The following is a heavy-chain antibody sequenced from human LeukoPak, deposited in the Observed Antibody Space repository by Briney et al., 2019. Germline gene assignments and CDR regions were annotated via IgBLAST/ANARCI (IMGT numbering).Heavy chain of an antibody. CDR1: GFTFSNYA. CDR3: ARSGVQSGYCSSINCYTGF. V-gene: IGHV3-30-3*01. J-gene: IGHJ4*02. CDR2: ISYDGSNK. Sequence: GGSLRLSCAASGFTFSNYAMHWVRQAPGKGLEWVAVISYDGSNKYYADSVKGRFTISRDNSKNTLFLQMNSLRAEDTALYYCARSGVQSGYCSSINCYTGFWGQGTLVTVSS. D-gene: IGHD2-2*02.